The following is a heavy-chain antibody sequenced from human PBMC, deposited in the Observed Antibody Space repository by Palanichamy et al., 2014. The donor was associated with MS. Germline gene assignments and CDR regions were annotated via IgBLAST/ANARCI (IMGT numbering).Heavy chain of an antibody. CDR2: INAGNGNT. D-gene: IGHD2/OR15-2a*01. CDR1: GYIFTSYT. V-gene: IGHV1-3*01. CDR3: ARRPIDFYYYGLDV. J-gene: IGHJ6*02. Sequence: QVQLVQSGAEVKKPGASVKISCKASGYIFTSYTIHWVRQAPGQRLEWMGWINAGNGNTKYSEKFQARVTVSRDTSASTAYMEISSLGSEDTAVYYCARRPIDFYYYGLDVWGQGTTVTVSS.